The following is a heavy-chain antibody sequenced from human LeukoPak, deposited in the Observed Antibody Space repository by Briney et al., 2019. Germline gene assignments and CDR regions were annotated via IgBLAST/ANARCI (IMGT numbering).Heavy chain of an antibody. J-gene: IGHJ6*02. D-gene: IGHD3-3*01. CDR1: GGSFSGYY. Sequence: SETLSLTCAVYGGSFSGYYWSWIRQPPGKGLEWIGYIYYSGSTNYNPSFKSRVTISVDTSKNQFSLKLSSVTAADTAVYYCARASTYDFWSGYYVRNYYGMDVWGQGTTVTVSS. V-gene: IGHV4-59*01. CDR2: IYYSGST. CDR3: ARASTYDFWSGYYVRNYYGMDV.